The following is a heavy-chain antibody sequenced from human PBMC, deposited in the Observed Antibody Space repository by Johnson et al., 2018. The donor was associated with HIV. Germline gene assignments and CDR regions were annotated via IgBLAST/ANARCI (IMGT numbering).Heavy chain of an antibody. J-gene: IGHJ3*02. Sequence: HVQLVESGGGVVQPGRSLRLSCAASGFTFSSYAMHWVRQAPGKGLEWVAIISYDGSNKYYADSVKGRFTISRDNSKNTLYLQMNSLRAEDTAVYYCARPVPDYYDSSGSRYPFDIWGQGTMVTVSS. V-gene: IGHV3-30-3*01. CDR1: GFTFSSYA. CDR3: ARPVPDYYDSSGSRYPFDI. D-gene: IGHD3-22*01. CDR2: ISYDGSNK.